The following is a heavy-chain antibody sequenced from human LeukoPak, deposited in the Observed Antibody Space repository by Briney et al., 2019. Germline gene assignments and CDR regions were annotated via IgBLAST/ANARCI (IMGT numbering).Heavy chain of an antibody. CDR2: INHSGST. J-gene: IGHJ4*02. CDR1: GGSFSGYY. D-gene: IGHD3-16*02. CDR3: ARAVISFGGVIAKGFDC. V-gene: IGHV4-34*01. Sequence: SETLSLTCAVYGGSFSGYYWSWIRQPPGKGLEWIGEINHSGSTNYNPSLKSRVTISVDTSKNQFSLKLSSVTAADTAVYYCARAVISFGGVIAKGFDCWGQGALVTISS.